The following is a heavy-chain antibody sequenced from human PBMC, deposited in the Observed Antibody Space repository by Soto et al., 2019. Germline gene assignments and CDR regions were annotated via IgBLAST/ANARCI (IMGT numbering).Heavy chain of an antibody. J-gene: IGHJ6*02. Sequence: SETLSLTCTVSGGSINSGGYYWSWIRQHPGKGLEWIGYIYYSGSTYYNPSLKSRVTISVDTSKNQFSLKLSSVTAADTAVYYCARAIVVVTPLPHGMDVWGQGTTVTVSS. CDR3: ARAIVVVTPLPHGMDV. D-gene: IGHD3-22*01. CDR1: GGSINSGGYY. V-gene: IGHV4-31*03. CDR2: IYYSGST.